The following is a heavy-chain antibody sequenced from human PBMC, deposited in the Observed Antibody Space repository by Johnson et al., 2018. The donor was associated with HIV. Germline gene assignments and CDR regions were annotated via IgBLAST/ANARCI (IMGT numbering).Heavy chain of an antibody. CDR2: INWNGGST. D-gene: IGHD3-10*01. J-gene: IGHJ3*02. V-gene: IGHV3-20*04. CDR1: GFTFDDYG. CDR3: ARDLYYGSGSSVAFDI. Sequence: VQLVESGGGVVQPGRSLRLSCAASGFTFDDYGMSWVRQAPGKGLEWVSGINWNGGSTGYADSVKGRFPISRDNAKNSLYLQMNSLRAEDTALYYCARDLYYGSGSSVAFDIWGQGTMVTVSS.